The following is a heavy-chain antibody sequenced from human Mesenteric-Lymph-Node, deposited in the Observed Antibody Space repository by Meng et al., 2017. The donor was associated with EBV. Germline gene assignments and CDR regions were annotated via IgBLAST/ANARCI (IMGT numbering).Heavy chain of an antibody. D-gene: IGHD4/OR15-4a*01. CDR3: ARDLYDYGDHKAGY. CDR2: INPSGGST. V-gene: IGHV1-46*01. Sequence: QVHLVQSGAEVKKPGASGKVSRKASGYTFTRYYIHWVRQAPGQGLEWMGIINPSGGSTSYAQKFQGRVTMTRDTSTSIVYMELSSLRSEDAALYYCARDLYDYGDHKAGYWGQGTLVTVSS. CDR1: GYTFTRYY. J-gene: IGHJ4*02.